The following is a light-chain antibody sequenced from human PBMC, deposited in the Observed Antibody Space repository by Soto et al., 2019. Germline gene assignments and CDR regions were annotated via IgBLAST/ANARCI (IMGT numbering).Light chain of an antibody. J-gene: IGKJ5*01. CDR2: DAS. V-gene: IGKV3-11*01. CDR1: QSVSSY. Sequence: EIVLTQSPATLSLSPGDRATLSCRASQSVSSYLAWYQQKPGQAPRLLIDDASNRATCIPATFSGSGSGTDFTLTISCLEAEDFAVYYCQQRSIWPPITCGQGTRLEFK. CDR3: QQRSIWPPIT.